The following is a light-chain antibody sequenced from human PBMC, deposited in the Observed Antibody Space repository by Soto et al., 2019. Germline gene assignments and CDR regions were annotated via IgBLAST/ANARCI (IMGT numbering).Light chain of an antibody. Sequence: DIQLTQSPSTLSASVGDRVTITCRASQGISRWLAWYQQKPGKAPKLLIYDASSLESGVPSRFSGSGSGTEFPLTISSLQPEDFATYSCQQYNSYSLTFGGGTKVEIK. CDR2: DAS. CDR1: QGISRW. V-gene: IGKV1-5*01. J-gene: IGKJ4*02. CDR3: QQYNSYSLT.